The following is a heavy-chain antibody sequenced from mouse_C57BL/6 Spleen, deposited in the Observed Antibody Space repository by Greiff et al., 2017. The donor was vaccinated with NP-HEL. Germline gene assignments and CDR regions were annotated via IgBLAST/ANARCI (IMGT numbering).Heavy chain of an antibody. J-gene: IGHJ2*01. D-gene: IGHD1-1*01. CDR2: IDPSDSYT. CDR3: ASRGGYYYGSSSFYFDY. V-gene: IGHV1-50*01. CDR1: GYTFTSYW. Sequence: QVQLQQPGAELVKPGASVKLSCKASGYTFTSYWMQWVKQRPGQGLEWIGEIDPSDSYTNYNQKFKGKATLTVDTSSSTAYMQLSSLTSEYSAVYYCASRGGYYYGSSSFYFDYWGQGTTLTVSS.